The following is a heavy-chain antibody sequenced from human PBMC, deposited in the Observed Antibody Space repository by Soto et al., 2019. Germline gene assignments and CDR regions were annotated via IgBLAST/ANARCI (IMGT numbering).Heavy chain of an antibody. D-gene: IGHD3-9*01. CDR1: GGSISSYY. CDR2: IYTSGST. Sequence: TLSLTCTVSGGSISSYYWSWIRQPAGKGLGWIGRIYTSGSTNYNPSLKSRVTMSVDTSKNQFSLKLSSVTAADTAVYYCARGDTLRYFDWPLGVWGQGTTVTVSS. CDR3: ARGDTLRYFDWPLGV. J-gene: IGHJ6*02. V-gene: IGHV4-4*07.